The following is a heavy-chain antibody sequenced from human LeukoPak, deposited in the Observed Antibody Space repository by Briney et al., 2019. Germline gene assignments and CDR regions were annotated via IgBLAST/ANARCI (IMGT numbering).Heavy chain of an antibody. D-gene: IGHD4-17*01. CDR1: GGSFSGYY. CDR2: INHSGST. CDR3: ARGPDYARGHGY. J-gene: IGHJ4*02. Sequence: SETLSLTCAVYGGSFSGYYWSWIRQPPGKGLEWIGEINHSGSTNYNPSLKSRVTISVDTSKNQSSLKLSSVTAADTAVYYCARGPDYARGHGYWGQGTLVTVSS. V-gene: IGHV4-34*01.